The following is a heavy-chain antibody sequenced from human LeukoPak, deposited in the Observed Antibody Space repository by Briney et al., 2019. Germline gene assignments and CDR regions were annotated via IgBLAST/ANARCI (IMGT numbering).Heavy chain of an antibody. CDR3: ARDRIYGSGSDHFDY. CDR2: IYHSGSI. Sequence: SETLSLTCTVSGYSIRSGYYWGWIRQPPGKGLEGIGSIYHSGSIYHNPSLRSRVTISVDTSKNQFSLKLSSVTAADTAVYYCARDRIYGSGSDHFDYWGQGTLVTVSS. V-gene: IGHV4-38-2*02. D-gene: IGHD3-10*01. CDR1: GYSIRSGYY. J-gene: IGHJ4*02.